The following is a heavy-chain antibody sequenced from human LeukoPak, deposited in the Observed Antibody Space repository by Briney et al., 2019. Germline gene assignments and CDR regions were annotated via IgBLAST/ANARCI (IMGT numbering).Heavy chain of an antibody. Sequence: GGPLRLSCAASGFNFSSYSMNWVRQAPGKGLAWVSSISSSSSYIYYADSVTGRFTISRDNAKNSLYLQMNSLRAEDTAVYYCAREIVVRGAPGLDYWGQGTLVTVSS. D-gene: IGHD3-10*01. V-gene: IGHV3-21*01. CDR1: GFNFSSYS. J-gene: IGHJ4*02. CDR3: AREIVVRGAPGLDY. CDR2: ISSSSSYI.